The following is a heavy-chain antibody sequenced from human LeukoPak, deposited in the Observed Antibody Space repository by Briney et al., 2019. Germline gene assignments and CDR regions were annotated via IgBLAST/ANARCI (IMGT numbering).Heavy chain of an antibody. CDR3: ARSVTTVSARWFDP. CDR2: IRTTAEGAKYA. CDR1: GFSFTDYP. Sequence: GGSLRLSCATSGFSFTDYPMNWVRQAPGKGLEWISNIRTTAEGAKYAYYADSVKGRFTISRDNAKNSLYLQMNSLRAEDTAVYYCARSVTTVSARWFDPWGQGTLVTVSS. V-gene: IGHV3-21*05. D-gene: IGHD4-17*01. J-gene: IGHJ5*02.